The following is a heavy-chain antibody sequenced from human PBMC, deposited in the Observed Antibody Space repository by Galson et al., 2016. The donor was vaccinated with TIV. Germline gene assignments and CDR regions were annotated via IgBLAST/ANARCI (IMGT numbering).Heavy chain of an antibody. CDR2: IDPSSGGT. V-gene: IGHV1-46*01. J-gene: IGHJ4*02. Sequence: VKVSCKASGYTFTGFYMYWVRQAPGQGLEWMGVIDPSSGGTTYAQKFQARLIMTRDTSTTTVYMGLSSLKSEDTAVYYCTRDLGRRREYWGQGTLVTVSS. CDR1: GYTFTGFY. D-gene: IGHD1-26*01. CDR3: TRDLGRRREY.